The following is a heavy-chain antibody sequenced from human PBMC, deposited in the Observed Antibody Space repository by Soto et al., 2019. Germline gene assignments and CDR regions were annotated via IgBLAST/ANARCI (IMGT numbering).Heavy chain of an antibody. CDR1: GGTFSSYA. CDR2: IIPILGTA. Sequence: SVKVSCKASGGTFSSYAISWVRQAPGQGLEWMGGIIPILGTANYAQKFQGRVTITADESTSTAYMELSSLRSEDTAVYYCAREGPIGGSYYDYWGQGTLVTVSS. J-gene: IGHJ4*02. CDR3: AREGPIGGSYYDY. D-gene: IGHD1-26*01. V-gene: IGHV1-69*13.